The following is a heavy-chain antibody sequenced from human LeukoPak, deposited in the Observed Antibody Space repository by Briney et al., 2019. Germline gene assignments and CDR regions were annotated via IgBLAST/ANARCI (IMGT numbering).Heavy chain of an antibody. V-gene: IGHV4-39*07. Sequence: SETLSLTCTVSGGSISNSSYYWGWIRQAPGKGLEWIGHIYHSGSTFYMPSPKSRVTILVDTSKNQFSLKLSSVTAADTAVFYCASVRGYSSGWYASGFDPWGQGTLVTVSS. J-gene: IGHJ5*02. D-gene: IGHD6-19*01. CDR2: IYHSGST. CDR1: GGSISNSSYY. CDR3: ASVRGYSSGWYASGFDP.